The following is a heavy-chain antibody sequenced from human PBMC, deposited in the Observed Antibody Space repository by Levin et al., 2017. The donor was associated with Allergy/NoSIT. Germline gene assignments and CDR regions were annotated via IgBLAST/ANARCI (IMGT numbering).Heavy chain of an antibody. Sequence: SQTLSLTCTVSGGSIRSYYWSWIRQPPGKGLEWIGYIYYSGSTNYNPSLKSRVTISVDTSKNQFSLKLSSVTAADTAVYYCARGCSGGSCYGDAFDIWGQGTMVTVSS. D-gene: IGHD2-15*01. V-gene: IGHV4-59*01. CDR1: GGSIRSYY. CDR3: ARGCSGGSCYGDAFDI. J-gene: IGHJ3*02. CDR2: IYYSGST.